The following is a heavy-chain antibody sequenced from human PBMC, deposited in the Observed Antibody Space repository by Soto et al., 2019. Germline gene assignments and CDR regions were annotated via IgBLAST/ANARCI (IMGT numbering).Heavy chain of an antibody. V-gene: IGHV4-39*01. CDR1: GGSISSSSYY. CDR3: ARQDATMGYYAFWSGFTVAH. D-gene: IGHD3-3*01. Sequence: QMQLQESGPGLVKPSETLSLTCTVSGGSISSSSYYWGWIRQSPGKGLEWIGSIYYAGDTQYNPSLKSLVTLSVDRPNNQFSREVTCGTAADSAVYYCARQDATMGYYAFWSGFTVAHWGQGTLVTVST. CDR2: IYYAGDT. J-gene: IGHJ4*02.